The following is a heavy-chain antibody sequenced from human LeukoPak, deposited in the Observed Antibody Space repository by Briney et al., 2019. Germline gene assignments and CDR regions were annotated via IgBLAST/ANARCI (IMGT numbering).Heavy chain of an antibody. V-gene: IGHV4-38-2*02. CDR3: ARDSSGPYWTY. D-gene: IGHD3-22*01. CDR1: GYSISSGYY. Sequence: KASETLSLTCTVSGYSISSGYYWGWIRQPPGKGLEWIGTIYHSGTTYYTPSLKSRVTMSVDTSKNQFSLKVYSVTAADTAVYYCARDSSGPYWTYWGQGTLVTVSS. CDR2: IYHSGTT. J-gene: IGHJ4*02.